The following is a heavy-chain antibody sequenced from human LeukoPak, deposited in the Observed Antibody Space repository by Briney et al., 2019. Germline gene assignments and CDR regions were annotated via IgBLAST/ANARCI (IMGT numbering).Heavy chain of an antibody. CDR1: GYTFTSYD. J-gene: IGHJ4*02. D-gene: IGHD3-22*01. V-gene: IGHV1-8*01. Sequence: ASVKVSCKASGYTFTSYDINWVRQATGQGLEWMGWMNPNSGNTGYAQKFQGRVTMTRNTSISTAYMELSSLRSEDTAVYYCARGSYYDSSGTDDYFDYWGQGTLVTVSS. CDR3: ARGSYYDSSGTDDYFDY. CDR2: MNPNSGNT.